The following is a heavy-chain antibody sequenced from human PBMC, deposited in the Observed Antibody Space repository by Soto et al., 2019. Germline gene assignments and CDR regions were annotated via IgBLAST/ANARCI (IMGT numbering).Heavy chain of an antibody. CDR3: AREGYGVLDY. V-gene: IGHV4-59*01. CDR2: IYYSGST. CDR1: GGSISSYY. D-gene: IGHD1-1*01. Sequence: SETLSLTCTVSGGSISSYYWSWIRQPPGKGLEWIGYIYYSGSTNYNPSLKSRVTISVDTSKNQFSLKLSSVTAADTAVYYCAREGYGVLDYWGQGTLVTVSS. J-gene: IGHJ4*02.